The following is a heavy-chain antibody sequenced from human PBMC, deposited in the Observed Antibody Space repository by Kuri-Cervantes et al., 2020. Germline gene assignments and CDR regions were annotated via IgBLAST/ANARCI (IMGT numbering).Heavy chain of an antibody. CDR2: IYYSGST. Sequence: ESLKISCTVSGGSISSYYWSWIRQPPGKGLEWIGSIYYSGSTYYNPSLKSRVTISVDTSKNQFSLKLSSVTAADTAVYYCARQARNYYDMRAFDIWGQGTMVTVSS. CDR3: ARQARNYYDMRAFDI. D-gene: IGHD3-22*01. J-gene: IGHJ3*02. V-gene: IGHV4-59*05. CDR1: GGSISSYY.